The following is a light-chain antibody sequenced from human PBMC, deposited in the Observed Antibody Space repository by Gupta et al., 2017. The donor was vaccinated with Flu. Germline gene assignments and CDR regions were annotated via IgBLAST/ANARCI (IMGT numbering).Light chain of an antibody. CDR2: LGS. CDR1: QSLLHSNGYNY. CDR3: MQALQTPPAYS. Sequence: DIVMTQSTLSLPVTPGEPESISCRSSQSLLHSNGYNYLDWYLQKPGQSPQLLIYLGSNRASGVPDRFSGSGSGTDFTLKISRVEAEDVGVYYCMQALQTPPAYSFGQGTKLEIK. V-gene: IGKV2-28*01. J-gene: IGKJ2*03.